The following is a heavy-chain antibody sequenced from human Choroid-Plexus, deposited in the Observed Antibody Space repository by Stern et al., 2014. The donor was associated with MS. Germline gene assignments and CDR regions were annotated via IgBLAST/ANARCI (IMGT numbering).Heavy chain of an antibody. CDR1: GFTFGSCA. J-gene: IGHJ5*02. D-gene: IGHD2/OR15-2a*01. V-gene: IGHV3-30*18. Sequence: QVQLVEPGGGVVQPGRPLRLSCGASGFTFGSCAMHWVRQAPGKGLEWVAGVSYDGSNKYYADSVKGRFTISRDNSQNTLYMQMSSLRPEDTAVYYCAKDRQYLTYFFDHWGQGSLVTVSS. CDR2: VSYDGSNK. CDR3: AKDRQYLTYFFDH.